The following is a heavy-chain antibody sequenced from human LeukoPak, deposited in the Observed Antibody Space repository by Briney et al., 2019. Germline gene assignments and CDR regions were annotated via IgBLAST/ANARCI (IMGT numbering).Heavy chain of an antibody. V-gene: IGHV3-30*18. CDR3: AKDRDTSGWRYFDY. CDR1: GFTFSSYG. CDR2: ISYDGSNT. J-gene: IGHJ4*02. Sequence: SGGSLRLSCAASGFTFSSYGMHWVRQAPGKGLEWVAVISYDGSNTYYADSVKGRFTISRDNSKNTLYLQMNSLRTEDTALFYCAKDRDTSGWRYFDYWGQGTLVTVSS. D-gene: IGHD6-19*01.